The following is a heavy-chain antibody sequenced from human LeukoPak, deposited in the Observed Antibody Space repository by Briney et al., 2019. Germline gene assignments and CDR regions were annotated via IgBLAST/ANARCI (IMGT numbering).Heavy chain of an antibody. V-gene: IGHV4-59*01. CDR3: ARVGEGGYFDWLPIDY. D-gene: IGHD3-9*01. J-gene: IGHJ4*02. Sequence: SETLSLTCTVSGGSISSYYWSWIRQPPGKGLEWIGYIYYSGSTNYNPSLKSRVTISVDTSKNQFSLKLSSVTAADTAVYHCARVGEGGYFDWLPIDYWGQGTLVTVSS. CDR2: IYYSGST. CDR1: GGSISSYY.